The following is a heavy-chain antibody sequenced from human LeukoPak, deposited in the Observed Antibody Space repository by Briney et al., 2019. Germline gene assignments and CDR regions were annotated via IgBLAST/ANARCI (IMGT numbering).Heavy chain of an antibody. V-gene: IGHV3-11*04. CDR1: GFTFSDYY. CDR2: ISSSGSTI. J-gene: IGHJ3*02. Sequence: GGSLRLSCAASGFTFSDYYMGWIRQAPGKGLEWVSYISSSGSTIYYADSVKGRFTISRDSAKNSLYLQMNSLRAEDTAVYYCARDRGCSSTSCYINAFDIWGQGTMVTVSS. D-gene: IGHD2-2*02. CDR3: ARDRGCSSTSCYINAFDI.